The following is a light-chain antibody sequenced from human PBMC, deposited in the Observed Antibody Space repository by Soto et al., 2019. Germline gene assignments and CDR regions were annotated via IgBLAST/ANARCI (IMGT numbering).Light chain of an antibody. CDR1: QSIRIN. J-gene: IGKJ5*01. Sequence: ERVMTESPATLSVSPGDRGILSRRASQSIRINLAWYQQTPGQAPXXLIYAASNRATGVPARFSGSWSGTEFTLTISSMKSEDFAVYYCQQYNNWITFGQGTRLEIK. CDR2: AAS. CDR3: QQYNNWIT. V-gene: IGKV3-15*01.